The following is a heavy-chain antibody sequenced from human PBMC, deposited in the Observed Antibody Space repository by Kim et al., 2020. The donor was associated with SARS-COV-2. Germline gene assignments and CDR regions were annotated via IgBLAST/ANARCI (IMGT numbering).Heavy chain of an antibody. CDR2: IWYDGSNK. CDR1: GFTFSSYG. D-gene: IGHD5-18*01. J-gene: IGHJ4*02. Sequence: GGSLRLSCAASGFTFSSYGMHWVRQAPGKGLEWVAVIWYDGSNKYYADSVKGRFTISRDNSKNTLYLQMNSLRAEDTAVYYCARDGSTAMVIETPQGCDYWGQGTLVTVSS. V-gene: IGHV3-33*01. CDR3: ARDGSTAMVIETPQGCDY.